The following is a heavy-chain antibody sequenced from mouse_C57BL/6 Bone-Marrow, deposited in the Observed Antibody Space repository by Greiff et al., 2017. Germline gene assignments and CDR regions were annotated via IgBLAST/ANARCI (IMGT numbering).Heavy chain of an antibody. CDR1: GYTFTDYY. Sequence: VKLMESGPELVKPGASVKISCKASGYTFTDYYINWVKQRPGQGLEWIGWIFPGSGSTYYNEKFKGKATLTVDKSSSTAYMLLSSLTSEDSAVYFCAFTTVVDWYFDVWGTGTTVTVSS. D-gene: IGHD1-1*01. CDR3: AFTTVVDWYFDV. J-gene: IGHJ1*03. CDR2: IFPGSGST. V-gene: IGHV1-75*01.